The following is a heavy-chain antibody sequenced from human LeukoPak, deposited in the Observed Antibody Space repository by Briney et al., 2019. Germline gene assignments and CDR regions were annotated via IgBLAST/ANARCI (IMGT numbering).Heavy chain of an antibody. CDR1: GYTLSEVS. CDR3: ATYLSSSSSLFDY. J-gene: IGHJ4*02. V-gene: IGHV1-24*01. D-gene: IGHD6-6*01. CDR2: FSPENGEA. Sequence: ASVKVSCKVSGYTLSEVSMHWVRQPPGKGLEWMGGFSPENGEAVYAQKFQGRVTMTEDTSTDTATMDLSSLRSEDTAVYFRATYLSSSSSLFDYWGQGTLITVSS.